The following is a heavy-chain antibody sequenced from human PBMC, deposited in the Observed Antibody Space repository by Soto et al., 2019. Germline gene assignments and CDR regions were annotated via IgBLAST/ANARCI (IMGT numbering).Heavy chain of an antibody. V-gene: IGHV1-18*04. D-gene: IGHD6-19*01. CDR1: GYTFTSNS. CDR2: TNVYNGNT. Sequence: ASVRVSCKASGYTFTSNSMGWVRQAPGQVLEWMGCTNVYNGNTKYAQQLQGRVTLTTDTAKSTAYMDLRSLRSDDTAVYYCASISSASSVWLHDYWG. J-gene: IGHJ4*01. CDR3: ASISSASSVWLHDY.